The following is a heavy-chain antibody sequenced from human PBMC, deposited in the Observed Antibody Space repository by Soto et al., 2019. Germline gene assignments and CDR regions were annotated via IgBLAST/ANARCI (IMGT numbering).Heavy chain of an antibody. V-gene: IGHV4-39*01. D-gene: IGHD6-13*01. Sequence: SETLSLTCSVSGDSFSHNIYYWGCIRQSPGKGLEWIASIHYTGTPYYNLSLKSRVTISVDTSKKQFSLKLSSVTAADTAVYHCARLWQQLVPDYWGQGTLVTVS. CDR1: GDSFSHNIYY. CDR3: ARLWQQLVPDY. J-gene: IGHJ4*02. CDR2: IHYTGTP.